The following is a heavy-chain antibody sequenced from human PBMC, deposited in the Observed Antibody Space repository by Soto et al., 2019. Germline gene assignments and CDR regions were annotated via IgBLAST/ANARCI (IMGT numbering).Heavy chain of an antibody. CDR3: AKRNRYFFDS. J-gene: IGHJ4*02. CDR2: ISEGGGTP. V-gene: IGHV3-23*01. CDR1: GFTFSAFA. Sequence: GGSLRLSCAASGFTFSAFAMSWVRQAPGKGLEWVSTISEGGGTPFYADSVKGRFTISRDNSKNTLHLQMTTLRAEDTAVYFCAKRNRYFFDSSGQGSLVTVSS.